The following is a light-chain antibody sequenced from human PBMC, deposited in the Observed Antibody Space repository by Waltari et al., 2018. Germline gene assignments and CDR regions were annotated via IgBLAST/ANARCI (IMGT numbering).Light chain of an antibody. Sequence: QSALTQPASVSGSPGPSITISCTVSISDAGGYRFDSWYQQHPAKAPKLIIYDFTNRPSGVSSRFSGSKSGNTASLTISGLQAEDEADYYCSSYTSNSVLFGGGTKLTVL. V-gene: IGLV2-14*03. J-gene: IGLJ2*01. CDR2: DFT. CDR3: SSYTSNSVL. CDR1: ISDAGGYRF.